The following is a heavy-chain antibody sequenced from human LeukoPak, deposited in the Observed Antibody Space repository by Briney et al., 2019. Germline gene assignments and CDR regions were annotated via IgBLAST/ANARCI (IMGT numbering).Heavy chain of an antibody. D-gene: IGHD4-17*01. J-gene: IGHJ4*02. CDR2: INTDGFST. CDR3: ARSRTYGGYGRGLDY. CDR1: GFISSSYW. V-gene: IGHV3-74*01. Sequence: GGSLRLSCAASGFISSSYWMHWVRQPPGKGLVYIACINTDGFSTNYADSVKGRFTISRDNAKNTLYLQMNSLRAEDTAVYYCARSRTYGGYGRGLDYWGQGTLVTVSS.